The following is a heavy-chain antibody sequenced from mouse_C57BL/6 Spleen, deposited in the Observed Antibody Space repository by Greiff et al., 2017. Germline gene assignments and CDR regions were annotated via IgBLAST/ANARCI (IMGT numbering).Heavy chain of an antibody. V-gene: IGHV5-15*04. CDR2: ISNLAYSI. CDR1: GFTFSDYG. CDR3: ARRGSTVVADAMDY. Sequence: DVHLVESGGGLVQPGGSLKLSCAASGFTFSDYGMAWVRQAPRKGPEWVAFISNLAYSIYYADTVTGRFTISRENAKNTLYLEMSSLRSEDTAMYYCARRGSTVVADAMDYWGQGTSVTVSS. J-gene: IGHJ4*01. D-gene: IGHD1-1*01.